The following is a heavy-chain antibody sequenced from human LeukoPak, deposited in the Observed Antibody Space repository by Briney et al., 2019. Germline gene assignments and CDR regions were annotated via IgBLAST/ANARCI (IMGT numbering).Heavy chain of an antibody. CDR2: ISSSGSTI. CDR1: GFTFSDYY. Sequence: SGGSLRLSCAASGFTFSDYYMSWIRQAPGKGLEWVSYISSSGSTIYYADSVKGRFTISRDNAKNSLYLQMNSLRAEDTAVYYCTTDGEPYYYYALDVWGLGTTVTVSS. V-gene: IGHV3-11*01. CDR3: TTDGEPYYYYALDV. J-gene: IGHJ6*02. D-gene: IGHD1-26*01.